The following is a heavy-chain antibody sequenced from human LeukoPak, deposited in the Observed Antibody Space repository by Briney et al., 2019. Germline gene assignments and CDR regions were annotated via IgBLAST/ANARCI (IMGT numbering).Heavy chain of an antibody. CDR3: ARDRGSSSCDAFDI. CDR1: GFTFSDYY. J-gene: IGHJ3*02. CDR2: ISSSGSTI. D-gene: IGHD6-13*01. V-gene: IGHV3-11*01. Sequence: KPGGSLRLSCAASGFTFSDYYMSWIRQAPGKGLEWVSYISSSGSTIYYADSVKGRFTISRDNAKNSLYLQMNSLRAEDTAVYYCARDRGSSSCDAFDIWGQGTMVTVSS.